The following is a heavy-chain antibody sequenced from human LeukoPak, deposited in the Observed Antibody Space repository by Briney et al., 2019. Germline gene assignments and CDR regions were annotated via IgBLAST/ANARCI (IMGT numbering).Heavy chain of an antibody. V-gene: IGHV3-48*03. Sequence: QPGGSLRLSCAASGFTFSSYEMNWVRQAPGKGLEWVSYISSGGSTVYYADSVKGRFTISRDNAKNSLYLQMNGLRAEDTAVYYCARVIIVGATGIWGQGTMVTVSS. CDR1: GFTFSSYE. D-gene: IGHD1-26*01. CDR2: ISSGGSTV. J-gene: IGHJ3*02. CDR3: ARVIIVGATGI.